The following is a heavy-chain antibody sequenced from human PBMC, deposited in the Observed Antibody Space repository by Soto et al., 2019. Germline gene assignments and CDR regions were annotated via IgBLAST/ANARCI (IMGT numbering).Heavy chain of an antibody. CDR1: GYTFTSYY. CDR3: ARGGYYDSSGSRNYHYYGMNV. CDR2: INPSGGST. J-gene: IGHJ6*02. Sequence: ASVKVSCKASGYTFTSYYMHWVRQAPGQGLEWMGIINPSGGSTSYAQKFQGRVSMTTDTSTKTAYMEVRSLRSDDTAVYYCARGGYYDSSGSRNYHYYGMNVWGQGTTVTVSS. D-gene: IGHD3-22*01. V-gene: IGHV1-46*01.